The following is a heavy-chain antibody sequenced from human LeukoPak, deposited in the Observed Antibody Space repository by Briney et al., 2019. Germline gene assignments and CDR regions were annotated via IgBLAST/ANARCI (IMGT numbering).Heavy chain of an antibody. CDR3: ARHKIIGAAAGLGV. J-gene: IGHJ3*01. D-gene: IGHD6-13*01. V-gene: IGHV4-39*01. CDR2: IYYSGST. Sequence: SETLFLTCTVSGGSISSSSYYWGWIRQPPGKGLEWIGSIYYSGSTYYNPSLKSRVTISVDTSKNQFSLKLSSVTAADTAVYYCARHKIIGAAAGLGVWGQGTMVTVSS. CDR1: GGSISSSSYY.